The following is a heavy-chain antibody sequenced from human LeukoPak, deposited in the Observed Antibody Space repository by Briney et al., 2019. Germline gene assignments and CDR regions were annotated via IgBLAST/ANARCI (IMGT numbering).Heavy chain of an antibody. CDR3: ARVGGQGLAVY. D-gene: IGHD2-15*01. CDR1: GGTFSSYA. V-gene: IGHV1-69*04. CDR2: IIPILGIA. Sequence: GASVKVSCKASGGTFSSYAISWVRQAPGQGLEWMGRIIPILGIANYAQKFQGRVTITADKSTSTAYMELRSLRSDDTAVYYCARVGGQGLAVYWGQGTLVTVSS. J-gene: IGHJ4*02.